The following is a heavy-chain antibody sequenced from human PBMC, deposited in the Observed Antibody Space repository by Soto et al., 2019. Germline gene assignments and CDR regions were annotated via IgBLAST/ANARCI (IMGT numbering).Heavy chain of an antibody. CDR3: AKDRPEVVVAASYGPFDY. D-gene: IGHD2-15*01. CDR2: ISGSGGST. Sequence: GGSLRLSCAASGFTFSSYAMSWVRQAPGKGLEWVSAISGSGGSTYYADSVKGRFTISRDNSKNTLYLQMNSLRAEDTAVYYCAKDRPEVVVAASYGPFDYWGQGTLVTVSS. CDR1: GFTFSSYA. V-gene: IGHV3-23*01. J-gene: IGHJ4*02.